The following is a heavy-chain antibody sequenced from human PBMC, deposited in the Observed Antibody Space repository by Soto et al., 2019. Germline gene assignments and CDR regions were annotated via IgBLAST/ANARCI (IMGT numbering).Heavy chain of an antibody. CDR3: ARRGYCSSTSCPDYYYYGMDV. J-gene: IGHJ6*02. V-gene: IGHV1-69*06. D-gene: IGHD2-2*01. CDR2: IIPIFGTA. CDR1: GGTFSSYA. Sequence: ASVKVSCKASGGTFSSYAISWVRQAPGQGLEWMGGIIPIFGTANYAQKFQGRVTITADKSTSTAYMELSSLRSEDTAVYYCARRGYCSSTSCPDYYYYGMDVWGQGTTVTAP.